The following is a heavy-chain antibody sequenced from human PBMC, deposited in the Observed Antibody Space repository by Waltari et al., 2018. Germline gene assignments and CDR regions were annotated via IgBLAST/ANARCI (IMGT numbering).Heavy chain of an antibody. J-gene: IGHJ6*02. CDR3: ASCTGGNCYYYGFDV. CDR2: ISSDGSRK. Sequence: QVQLVESGGGVVQPGRSLRLDCEAYGFAFSAFGMHWVRQTPGRGLEWVAVISSDGSRKSYADSVKGRFSISRDNSKNSLSLEMNSLRPEDTAVYYCASCTGGNCYYYGFDVWGQGTTVTVSS. CDR1: GFAFSAFG. D-gene: IGHD2-8*02. V-gene: IGHV3-30*03.